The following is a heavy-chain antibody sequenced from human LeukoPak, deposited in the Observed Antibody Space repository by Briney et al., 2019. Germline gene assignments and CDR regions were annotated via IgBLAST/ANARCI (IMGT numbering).Heavy chain of an antibody. CDR1: GYTLTGYY. Sequence: GASVKVSCKASGYTLTGYYMHWVRQAPGQGLEWMGWINPNSGGTNYAQRFQGWVTMTRDTSISTAYMELSRLRSDDTAVYYCARDKLATVQNYFDYWGQGTLVTVSS. J-gene: IGHJ4*02. CDR3: ARDKLATVQNYFDY. D-gene: IGHD5-12*01. V-gene: IGHV1-2*04. CDR2: INPNSGGT.